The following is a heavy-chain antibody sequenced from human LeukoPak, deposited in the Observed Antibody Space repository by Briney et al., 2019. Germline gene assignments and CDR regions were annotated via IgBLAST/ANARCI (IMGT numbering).Heavy chain of an antibody. CDR3: AYGSNSAADH. CDR2: IYYGGTN. Sequence: PSETLSLTCTVSGGSISSWTYYWGWIRQPPGKGLEWIGTIYYGGTNYYNPSLKSRVTISVDTSKNQFSLSLNSVTAADTAVYYCAYGSNSAADHWGQGTLVTVSS. D-gene: IGHD4-23*01. CDR1: GGSISSWTYY. V-gene: IGHV4-39*01. J-gene: IGHJ4*02.